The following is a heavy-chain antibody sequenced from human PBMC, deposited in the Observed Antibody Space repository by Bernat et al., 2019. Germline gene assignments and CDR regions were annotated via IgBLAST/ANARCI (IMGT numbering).Heavy chain of an antibody. J-gene: IGHJ5*02. CDR3: TAGNPESS. V-gene: IGHV3-15*07. Sequence: EVQMVASGGGLVKPGESLRLSCTASGFIFSKAWMNWARQAPGKGLEWVGRIKSKSDGGTIDYAAPVKGRFIISRDDLKNTLYLQMNSLKTEDTAVYYCTAGNPESSWGQGTLVTVSS. CDR1: GFIFSKAW. CDR2: IKSKSDGGTI. D-gene: IGHD1-14*01.